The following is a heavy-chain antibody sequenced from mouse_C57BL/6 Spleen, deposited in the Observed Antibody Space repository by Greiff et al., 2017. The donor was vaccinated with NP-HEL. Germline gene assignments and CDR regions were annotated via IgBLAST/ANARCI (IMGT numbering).Heavy chain of an antibody. V-gene: IGHV1-64*01. J-gene: IGHJ3*01. CDR2: IHPNSGST. D-gene: IGHD2-1*01. Sequence: VQLQESGAELVKPGASVKLSCKASGYTFTSYWMHWVKQRPGQGLEWIGMIHPNSGSTNYNEKFKSKATLTVDKSSSTAYMQLSSLTSEDSAVYYCAREELWYLAYWGQGTLVTVSA. CDR3: AREELWYLAY. CDR1: GYTFTSYW.